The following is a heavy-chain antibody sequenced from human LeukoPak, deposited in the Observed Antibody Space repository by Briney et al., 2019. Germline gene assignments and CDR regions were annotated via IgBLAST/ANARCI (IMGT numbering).Heavy chain of an antibody. CDR2: INPDNGGT. CDR3: ALQRGTSPHDY. CDR1: GYIFTGYY. D-gene: IGHD2-2*01. V-gene: IGHV1-2*02. J-gene: IGHJ4*02. Sequence: ASVKVSCKASGYIFTGYYIHWVRQAPGQGLQWMGWINPDNGGTNYAQNFQGRVTMTRATSISTAYMELSSLTSDDTAVYYCALQRGTSPHDYWGQGTLVTVSS.